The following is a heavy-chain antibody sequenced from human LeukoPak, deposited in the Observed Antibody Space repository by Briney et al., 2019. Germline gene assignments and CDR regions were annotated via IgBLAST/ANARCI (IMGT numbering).Heavy chain of an antibody. D-gene: IGHD4-17*01. Sequence: VKVSCKASGGTFSSYAISWVRQTPGQGLEWMGGIIPIFGTANYAQKFQGRVTITTDESTSTAYMELSSLRSEDTAVYYCARDGIRATVTTVPYWYFDLWGRGTLVTVSS. V-gene: IGHV1-69*13. CDR3: ARDGIRATVTTVPYWYFDL. CDR2: IIPIFGTA. CDR1: GGTFSSYA. J-gene: IGHJ2*01.